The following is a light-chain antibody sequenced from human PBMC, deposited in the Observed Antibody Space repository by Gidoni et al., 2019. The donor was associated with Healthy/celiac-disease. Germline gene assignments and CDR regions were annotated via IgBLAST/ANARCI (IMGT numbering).Light chain of an antibody. CDR1: KLGDKY. J-gene: IGLJ2*01. CDR3: QAWDSSTVV. Sequence: SYELTQPPSVSVSPGQTASIPCPGDKLGDKYACWYQQKPGQSPVLVIYQDSKRPSGIPERFSGSNSGTTATLPISGTQAMDEADYYCQAWDSSTVVFGGGTKLTVL. CDR2: QDS. V-gene: IGLV3-1*01.